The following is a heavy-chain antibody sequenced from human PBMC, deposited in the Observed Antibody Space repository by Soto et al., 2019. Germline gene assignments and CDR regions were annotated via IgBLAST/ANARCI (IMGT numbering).Heavy chain of an antibody. V-gene: IGHV4-30-4*01. CDR1: GGSISSGDYY. Sequence: TLSLTCNVSGGSISSGDYYWTWIRQSPGKGLGWIGYIYYTGSTFYSPSLKSRVTISLDTSENHFSLDMNSVTAADTAVYFCARVSGHNTGYYSVYFMDVWGQGTTVS. CDR2: IYYTGST. CDR3: ARVSGHNTGYYSVYFMDV. D-gene: IGHD5-18*01. J-gene: IGHJ6*02.